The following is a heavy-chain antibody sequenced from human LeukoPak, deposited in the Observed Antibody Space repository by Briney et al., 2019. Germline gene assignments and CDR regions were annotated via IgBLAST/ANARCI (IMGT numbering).Heavy chain of an antibody. Sequence: VASVKASCKASGYTFTSYAMHWVRQAPGQRLEWMGWINAGNGNTKYSQEFQGRVTITRDTSASTAYMELSSLRSEDMAVYYCARGQTNTIFGVVPSDWFDPWGQGTLVTVSS. CDR3: ARGQTNTIFGVVPSDWFDP. CDR2: INAGNGNT. J-gene: IGHJ5*02. CDR1: GYTFTSYA. D-gene: IGHD3-3*01. V-gene: IGHV1-3*03.